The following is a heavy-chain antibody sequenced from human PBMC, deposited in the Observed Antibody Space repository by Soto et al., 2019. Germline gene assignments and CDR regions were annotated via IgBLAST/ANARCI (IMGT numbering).Heavy chain of an antibody. CDR2: INAGNDNT. V-gene: IGHV1-3*01. CDR3: ARVGHYYYGMDV. CDR1: GYTFTTYV. J-gene: IGHJ6*02. Sequence: ASVKVSCKASGYTFTTYVMHWVRQAPGQRLEWMGWINAGNDNTKYSQKFQGRVTITRDTSVSTVYMELSSLSSEDTAVYYCARVGHYYYGMDVWGQGTTVTVSS. D-gene: IGHD3-10*01.